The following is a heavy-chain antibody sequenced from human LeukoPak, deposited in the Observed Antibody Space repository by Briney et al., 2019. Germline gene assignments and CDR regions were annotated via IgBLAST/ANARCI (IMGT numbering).Heavy chain of an antibody. CDR2: VKRKTDGGTT. CDR1: GFPFRNSW. J-gene: IGHJ5*02. CDR3: TTYGWSYDL. D-gene: IGHD1-26*01. Sequence: PGGSLRFSCAASGFPFRNSWMTWVPQAPGKGLEWVGRVKRKTDGGTTDYAAPVKGRFTISRDDSINTLFLQMDSLKTEDTAVYYCTTYGWSYDLWGQGTLVTVSS. V-gene: IGHV3-15*01.